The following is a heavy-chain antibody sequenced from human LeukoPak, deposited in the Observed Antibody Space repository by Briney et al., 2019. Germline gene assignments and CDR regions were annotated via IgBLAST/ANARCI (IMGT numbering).Heavy chain of an antibody. CDR3: ARQIIAAGKNYYGMDV. V-gene: IGHV4-4*07. D-gene: IGHD6-13*01. CDR2: IYTSGST. J-gene: IGHJ6*02. Sequence: SEILSLTCTVSVGSISIYFWTWIRQPAGKGLEWIGRIYTSGSTNYNPSLKSRVTMSGDTSNTQFSLNLSSVTAADTAVYYCARQIIAAGKNYYGMDVWGQGTTVTASS. CDR1: VGSISIYF.